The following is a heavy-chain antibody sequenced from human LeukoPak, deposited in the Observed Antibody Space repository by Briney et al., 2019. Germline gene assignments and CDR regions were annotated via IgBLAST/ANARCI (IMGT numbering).Heavy chain of an antibody. D-gene: IGHD3-10*01. V-gene: IGHV3-11*03. CDR2: ISSSSSYT. J-gene: IGHJ4*02. Sequence: GGSLRLSCAASGFTFSDYYMSWIRQAPGKGLEWVSYISSSSSYTNYADFVKGRFTISRDNAKNSLYLQMNSLRAEDTAVYYCASLWFGESRFDYWGQGTLVTVSS. CDR1: GFTFSDYY. CDR3: ASLWFGESRFDY.